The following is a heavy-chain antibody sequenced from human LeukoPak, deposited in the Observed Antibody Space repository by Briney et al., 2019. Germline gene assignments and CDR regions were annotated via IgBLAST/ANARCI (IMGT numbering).Heavy chain of an antibody. CDR1: GFTFSSYA. V-gene: IGHV3-23*01. J-gene: IGHJ4*02. CDR3: AKDPGGPYYYDSSGYHFDY. D-gene: IGHD3-22*01. Sequence: PGGSLRLSCAASGFTFSSYAMSWVRQAPGKGLEWVSAISGSGGSTYYADSVKGRFTISRDNSKNTLYLQMNSLRAEDTAVYYCAKDPGGPYYYDSSGYHFDYWGQGTLVTVSS. CDR2: ISGSGGST.